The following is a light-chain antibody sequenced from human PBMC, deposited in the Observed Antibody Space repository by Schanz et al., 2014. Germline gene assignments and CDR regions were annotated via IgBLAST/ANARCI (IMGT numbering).Light chain of an antibody. Sequence: DIQMTQSPSSLSASVGDRVTITCRASQSISNYLNWYQHKPGKAPNLLIYSASSLQSGVPSRFRGSGSGTDFTLVISGLQPEDFATYFCQHSRGAPPTFGQGTKVDIK. J-gene: IGKJ1*01. V-gene: IGKV1-39*01. CDR1: QSISNY. CDR2: SAS. CDR3: QHSRGAPPT.